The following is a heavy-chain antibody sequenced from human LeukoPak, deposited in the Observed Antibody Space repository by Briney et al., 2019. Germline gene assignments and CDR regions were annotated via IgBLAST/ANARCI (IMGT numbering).Heavy chain of an antibody. V-gene: IGHV4-59*01. Sequence: SETLSLTCTVSGGSLSSYYWSWIRQPPGKGREGIGYIYYSGSTNYNPSLKSRVTISVDTSKNQFSLKLSSVTAADTAVYYCARGIPYEYCSGGSCYTWTGWFDPWGQGTLVTVSS. CDR1: GGSLSSYY. CDR3: ARGIPYEYCSGGSCYTWTGWFDP. CDR2: IYYSGST. D-gene: IGHD2-15*01. J-gene: IGHJ5*02.